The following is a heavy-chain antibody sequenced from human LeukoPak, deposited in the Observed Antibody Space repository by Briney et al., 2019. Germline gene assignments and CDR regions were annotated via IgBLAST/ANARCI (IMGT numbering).Heavy chain of an antibody. CDR1: GGSISSSSYY. J-gene: IGHJ3*02. D-gene: IGHD2-21*02. Sequence: PSETLSLTCTVSGGSISSSSYYWGWIRQPPGKGLEWIGSIYYSGSTYYNPSLKSRVTISVDTSKNQFSLKLSSVTAADTAVYYCARDLYCGGDCFYHDAFDIWGQGTMVTVSS. V-gene: IGHV4-39*07. CDR2: IYYSGST. CDR3: ARDLYCGGDCFYHDAFDI.